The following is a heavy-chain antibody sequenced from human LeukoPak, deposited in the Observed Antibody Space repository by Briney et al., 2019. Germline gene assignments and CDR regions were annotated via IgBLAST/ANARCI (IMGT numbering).Heavy chain of an antibody. CDR2: INGDATTT. V-gene: IGHV3-74*01. CDR3: TRDFIVGADTVALDV. CDR1: GFTFSSSA. Sequence: GGSLRLSCAASGFTFSSSAMTWVRQAPGEGLLWVSRINGDATTTTYADSVKGRFTISRDYAKNTLYLQMNSLRAEDTAVYYCTRDFIVGADTVALDVWGQGTMVTVSS. D-gene: IGHD1-26*01. J-gene: IGHJ3*01.